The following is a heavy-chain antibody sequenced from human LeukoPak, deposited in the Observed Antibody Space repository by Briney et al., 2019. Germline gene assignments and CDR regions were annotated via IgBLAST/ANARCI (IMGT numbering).Heavy chain of an antibody. CDR2: ISWDGGYT. J-gene: IGHJ4*02. CDR1: GLTFDDYA. CDR3: AKDDRAVAGTGYFDY. V-gene: IGHV3-43D*03. D-gene: IGHD6-19*01. Sequence: PGGSLRLSCAASGLTFDDYAMHWVRQAPGKGLEWVSVISWDGGYTYYADSVKGRFTISRDNSKNSLYLQMNSLRTEDTALYYCAKDDRAVAGTGYFDYWGQGTLVTVSS.